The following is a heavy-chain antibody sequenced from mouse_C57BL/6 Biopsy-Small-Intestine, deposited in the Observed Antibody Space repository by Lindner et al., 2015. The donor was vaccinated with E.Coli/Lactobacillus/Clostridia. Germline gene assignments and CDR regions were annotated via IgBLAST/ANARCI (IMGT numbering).Heavy chain of an antibody. J-gene: IGHJ4*01. CDR2: ISAYNGNT. V-gene: IGHV1-84*02. CDR1: GYTFTAYI. Sequence: SVKVSCKASGYTFTAYIISWVRQAPGQGLEWMGWISAYNGNTNYSQQFQDRVTMTTDTSTATAYMELRSLKSDDTAIYYCARVVRRVLSSPYSFDYWGHGTLVTVSS. D-gene: IGHD1-3*01. CDR3: ARVVRRVLSSPYSFDY.